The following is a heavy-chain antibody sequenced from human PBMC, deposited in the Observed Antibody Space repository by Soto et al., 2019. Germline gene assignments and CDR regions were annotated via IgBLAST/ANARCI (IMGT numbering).Heavy chain of an antibody. CDR3: ARGPDYGDYLPPDY. CDR2: IYYSGST. V-gene: IGHV4-30-4*01. J-gene: IGHJ4*02. CDR1: GGSISSGDYY. Sequence: QVQLQESGPGLVKPSQTLSLTCTVSGGSISSGDYYWSWIRQPPGKGLEWIGYIYYSGSTYYNPPLKRRVTIPVDTSKNQFSLKLSSVTAADTAVYYCARGPDYGDYLPPDYWGQGTLVTVSS. D-gene: IGHD4-17*01.